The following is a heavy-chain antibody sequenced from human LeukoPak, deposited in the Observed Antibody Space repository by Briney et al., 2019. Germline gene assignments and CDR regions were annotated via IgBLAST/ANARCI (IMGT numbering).Heavy chain of an antibody. V-gene: IGHV1-69*13. Sequence: SVTVSCKASGGTFSSYAISWVRQAPGQGLEWMGGIIPIFGTANYAQKFQGRVTITADESTSTAYMELSSLRSEDTAVYYCARDPYYYDSSGYLVGCFDYWGQGTLVTVSS. CDR3: ARDPYYYDSSGYLVGCFDY. J-gene: IGHJ4*02. D-gene: IGHD3-22*01. CDR2: IIPIFGTA. CDR1: GGTFSSYA.